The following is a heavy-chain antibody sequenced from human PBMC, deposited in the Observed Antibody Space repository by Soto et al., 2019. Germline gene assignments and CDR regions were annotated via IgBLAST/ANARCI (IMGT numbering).Heavy chain of an antibody. V-gene: IGHV3-64D*06. CDR1: GFTFSDYS. Sequence: EVQLVQSGGGLVQPGGSLRLSCSVSGFTFSDYSMHWVRQAPGKGLECVASISSQGGSTYYADSVRDRFTVTRDRSNTLYLQLSSLRVEDTAVYYCAKPGRWLQTPGTFDVWGQGTLVTVSS. J-gene: IGHJ3*01. CDR3: AKPGRWLQTPGTFDV. D-gene: IGHD6-13*01. CDR2: ISSQGGST.